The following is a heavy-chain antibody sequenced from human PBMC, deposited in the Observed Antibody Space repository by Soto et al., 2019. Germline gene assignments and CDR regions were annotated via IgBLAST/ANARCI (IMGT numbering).Heavy chain of an antibody. D-gene: IGHD6-13*01. CDR2: ISGSGGST. CDR1: GFIFSDYG. J-gene: IGHJ4*02. Sequence: GGSLRLSCAASGFIFSDYGMNWLRQAPGQGLEWVSAISGSGGSTYYADSVKGRFTISRDNSKNTLYLQMNSLRAEDTAVYYCAKENGYSSSWFEFDYWGQGTLVTVSS. CDR3: AKENGYSSSWFEFDY. V-gene: IGHV3-23*01.